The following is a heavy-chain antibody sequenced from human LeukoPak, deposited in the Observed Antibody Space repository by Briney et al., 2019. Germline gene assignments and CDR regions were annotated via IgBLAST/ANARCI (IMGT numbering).Heavy chain of an antibody. D-gene: IGHD6-19*01. Sequence: PSETLSLTCTVSGGSISSSSYYWGWIRQPPGKGLEWIGSIYYSGSTYYNPSLKSRVTISVDTSKNQFSLKLSSVTAADTAVYYCARDEQVAGTGPGYFDYWGQGTLVTVSS. V-gene: IGHV4-39*07. CDR3: ARDEQVAGTGPGYFDY. J-gene: IGHJ4*02. CDR2: IYYSGST. CDR1: GGSISSSSYY.